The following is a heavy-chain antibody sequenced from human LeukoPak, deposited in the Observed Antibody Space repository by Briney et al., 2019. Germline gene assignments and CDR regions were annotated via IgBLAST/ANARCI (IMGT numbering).Heavy chain of an antibody. D-gene: IGHD2-15*01. CDR2: LYHSGST. J-gene: IGHJ4*02. CDR3: ARVNEMVAASTSAFDY. V-gene: IGHV4-59*08. Sequence: SETLSLTCTVSGGSLSGSSWTWIRQPQRKGLEWIGYLYHSGSTSYNPSLKSRLTISVNTSKSQFSLNLSSVTAADTAVYFCARVNEMVAASTSAFDYWGKGILVTVSA. CDR1: GGSLSGSS.